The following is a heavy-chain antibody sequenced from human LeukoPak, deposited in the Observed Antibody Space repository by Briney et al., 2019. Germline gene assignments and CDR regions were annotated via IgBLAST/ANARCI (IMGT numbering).Heavy chain of an antibody. CDR3: ARGGRQLVR. J-gene: IGHJ4*02. Sequence: SETLSLTCDVHGGSFRGYSWNWIRQPPGKGLEWIGEINHSGSTNYNPSLKSRVAISVDTSKNQFSLKLSSVTAADTAVYYCARGGRQLVRWGQGTLVTVSS. CDR1: GGSFRGYS. D-gene: IGHD6-13*01. V-gene: IGHV4-34*01. CDR2: INHSGST.